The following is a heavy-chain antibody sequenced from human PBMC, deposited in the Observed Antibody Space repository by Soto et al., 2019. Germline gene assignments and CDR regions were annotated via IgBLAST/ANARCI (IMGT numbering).Heavy chain of an antibody. J-gene: IGHJ6*02. CDR2: INPNSGGT. CDR1: GYTFTGYY. D-gene: IGHD6-6*01. Sequence: ASVKVSCKASGYTFTGYYMHWVRQAPGQGLEWMGWINPNSGGTNYAQKFQGWVTMTRDTSISTAYMELSRLRSDDTAVYYCARGAGHSSSPDYYYYGMDVWGQGPTVTVSS. V-gene: IGHV1-2*04. CDR3: ARGAGHSSSPDYYYYGMDV.